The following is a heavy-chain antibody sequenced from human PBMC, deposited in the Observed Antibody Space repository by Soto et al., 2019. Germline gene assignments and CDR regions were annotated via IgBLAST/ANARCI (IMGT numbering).Heavy chain of an antibody. D-gene: IGHD3-3*01. V-gene: IGHV3-48*02. CDR2: ISSSSSTI. Sequence: EVQLVESGGGLVQPGGSLRLSCAASGFTFRSYSMNWVRQAPGKGLEWVSYISSSSSTIYYADSVKGRFTISRDNAKNSLYLQMNSLRDEDTAVYYCARESRFLEWLSLNWFDPWGQGTLVTVS. J-gene: IGHJ5*02. CDR3: ARESRFLEWLSLNWFDP. CDR1: GFTFRSYS.